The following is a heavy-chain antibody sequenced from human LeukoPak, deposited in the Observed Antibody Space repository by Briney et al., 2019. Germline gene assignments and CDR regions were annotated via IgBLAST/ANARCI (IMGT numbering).Heavy chain of an antibody. Sequence: PGGSLRLSCAASGFTFSSYAMSWVRQAPGKGLEWVSAISGSGGSTYYADSVKGRFTISRDNSKNTLYLQMNSLRVEDTAVYYCAKGEMATIPLFHFDYWGQGTLVTVSS. J-gene: IGHJ4*02. CDR2: ISGSGGST. CDR3: AKGEMATIPLFHFDY. D-gene: IGHD5-24*01. V-gene: IGHV3-23*01. CDR1: GFTFSSYA.